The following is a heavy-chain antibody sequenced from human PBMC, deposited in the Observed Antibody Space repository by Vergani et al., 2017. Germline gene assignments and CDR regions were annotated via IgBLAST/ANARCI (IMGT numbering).Heavy chain of an antibody. Sequence: QVQLVQSGAEVKKPGSSVKVSCKASGGTFSSYAISWVRQAPGQGLEWMGGIIPLFGTANYAQKFQGRVTITADESTSTAYMELSSLRSEDTAVYYCARGTLAAAGTRGAFDIWGQGTMVTGSS. CDR3: ARGTLAAAGTRGAFDI. J-gene: IGHJ3*02. V-gene: IGHV1-69*01. CDR2: IIPLFGTA. D-gene: IGHD6-13*01. CDR1: GGTFSSYA.